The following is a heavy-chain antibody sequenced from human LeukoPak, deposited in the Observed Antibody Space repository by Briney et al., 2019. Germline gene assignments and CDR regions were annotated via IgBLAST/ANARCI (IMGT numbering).Heavy chain of an antibody. V-gene: IGHV5-51*01. Sequence: RGESLKISCQGSGYRFTNYWIGWVRQMPGKGLEWMGIIYPGDSDTKYSPSFQGQVTISADKSISTAYLQWNSLKASDTAMYYCAGHISGWFGDYWGQGTLVTVSS. D-gene: IGHD6-13*01. CDR3: AGHISGWFGDY. CDR1: GYRFTNYW. CDR2: IYPGDSDT. J-gene: IGHJ4*02.